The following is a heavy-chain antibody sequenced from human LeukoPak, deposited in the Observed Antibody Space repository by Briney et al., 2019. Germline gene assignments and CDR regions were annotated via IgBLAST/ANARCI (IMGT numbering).Heavy chain of an antibody. V-gene: IGHV1-2*06. Sequence: GASVKVSCKASGYTFTGYYMHWVRQAPGQGLEWMGRINPNSGGTNYAQKFQGRVTMTRDTSISTAYMELSRLRSDDTTVYYCASPVGATDTAALGYWGQGTLVTVSS. CDR1: GYTFTGYY. J-gene: IGHJ4*02. D-gene: IGHD1-26*01. CDR2: INPNSGGT. CDR3: ASPVGATDTAALGY.